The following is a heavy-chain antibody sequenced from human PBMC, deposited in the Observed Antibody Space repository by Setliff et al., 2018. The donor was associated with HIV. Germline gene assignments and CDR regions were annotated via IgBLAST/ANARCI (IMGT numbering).Heavy chain of an antibody. CDR1: GDSITSYF. Sequence: PSETLSLTCSVYGDSITSYFWSWIRQSPGRGLEWIGYVRYSGNTNYNPSLKSRVAISVDTSNQFSLRLTSVTPADTAVYYSARAGRALPLKSTVVNTRDPQYFAYWGRGALVTVSS. CDR3: ARAGRALPLKSTVVNTRDPQYFAY. CDR2: VRYSGNT. D-gene: IGHD3-9*01. J-gene: IGHJ4*02. V-gene: IGHV4-59*13.